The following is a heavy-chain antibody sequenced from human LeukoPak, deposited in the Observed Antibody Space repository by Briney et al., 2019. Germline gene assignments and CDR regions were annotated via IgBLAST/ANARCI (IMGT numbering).Heavy chain of an antibody. CDR1: GYTFTGYY. Sequence: ASVNVSCKASGYTFTGYYMHWVRQAPGQGLEWMGWINPNSGGTNYAQKFQGRVTMTRDTSISTAYMELSRLRSDDTAVYYCARETSSSWYGYFDYWGQGTLVTVSS. CDR3: ARETSSSWYGYFDY. V-gene: IGHV1-2*02. CDR2: INPNSGGT. J-gene: IGHJ4*02. D-gene: IGHD6-13*01.